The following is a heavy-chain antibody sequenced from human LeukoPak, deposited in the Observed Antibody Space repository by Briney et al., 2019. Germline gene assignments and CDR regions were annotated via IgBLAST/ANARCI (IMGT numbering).Heavy chain of an antibody. D-gene: IGHD3-10*01. V-gene: IGHV3-23*01. Sequence: PGGSLRLSCAASGFSFSNYAVSWVRQAPGKGLEWVSTISAIGGTTYYADSVKGRFTISRDNSKNTLFLQMNSLRAEDTAVYFCAKDRGTVRGVTWDYWGQGTLITVS. CDR1: GFSFSNYA. CDR2: ISAIGGTT. CDR3: AKDRGTVRGVTWDY. J-gene: IGHJ4*02.